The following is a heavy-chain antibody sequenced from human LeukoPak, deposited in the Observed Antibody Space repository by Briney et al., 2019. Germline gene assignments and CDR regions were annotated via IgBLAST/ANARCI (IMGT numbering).Heavy chain of an antibody. CDR2: IWYDGSNK. CDR3: AKVPYGDYLLDY. V-gene: IGHV3-33*06. D-gene: IGHD4-17*01. CDR1: GFTFSSYG. J-gene: IGHJ4*02. Sequence: PGGSLRLSCAASGFTFSSYGMHWVRQAPGKGLEWVAVIWYDGSNKYYADSVKGRFTISRDNSKNTLYLQMNSLRAEDTAVYYCAKVPYGDYLLDYWGQGTLVTVSS.